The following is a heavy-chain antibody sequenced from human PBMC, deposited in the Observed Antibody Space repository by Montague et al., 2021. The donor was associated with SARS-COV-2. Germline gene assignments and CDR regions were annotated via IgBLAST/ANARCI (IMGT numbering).Heavy chain of an antibody. J-gene: IGHJ2*01. CDR1: GFSLTTIGMC. Sequence: PALVKPTQTLTLTCTFSGFSLTTIGMCVSWIRQPPGKALEWLARIDWADDKYYSTSLKTRLTISKDTSKNQVVLTMTNMDPVDTATYYCAREAGWPKSWYVDHRGRGTLVTVSS. D-gene: IGHD6-19*01. V-gene: IGHV2-70*11. CDR2: IDWADDK. CDR3: AREAGWPKSWYVDH.